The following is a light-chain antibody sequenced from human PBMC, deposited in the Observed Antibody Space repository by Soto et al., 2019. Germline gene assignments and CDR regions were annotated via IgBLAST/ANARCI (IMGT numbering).Light chain of an antibody. CDR2: GDN. J-gene: IGLJ1*01. CDR1: SXNIGAEYD. V-gene: IGLV1-40*01. CDR3: QSYESSLSGYV. Sequence: QSVLTQPPSVSGAPGQRVAISCTGSSXNIGAEYDVHWYQQLPGTAPKRLIYGDNNRPSGVPDRFSGSKSGTSASLAITGLQAEDEADYYCQSYESSLSGYVFGTGTKVTVL.